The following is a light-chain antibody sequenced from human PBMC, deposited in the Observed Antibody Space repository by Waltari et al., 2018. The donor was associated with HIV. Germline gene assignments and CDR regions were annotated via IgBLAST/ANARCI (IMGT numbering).Light chain of an antibody. Sequence: SYELTQPPSVSVSPGETASITCSGDALGARDGAVYQQKPGQSPLLVIYQDTKRPSGIPERFSGANSGNTGTLTISGTQTMDEADYYCQAWGTSNVVFGGGTKLTVL. CDR3: QAWGTSNVV. V-gene: IGLV3-1*01. J-gene: IGLJ2*01. CDR2: QDT. CDR1: ALGARD.